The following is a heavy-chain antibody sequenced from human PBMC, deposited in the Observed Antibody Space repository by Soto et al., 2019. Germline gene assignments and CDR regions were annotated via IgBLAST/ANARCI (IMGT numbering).Heavy chain of an antibody. CDR3: ARDGYYYGSGSYIYGMDV. CDR1: GYTFTGYY. D-gene: IGHD3-10*01. CDR2: INPNSGGT. J-gene: IGHJ6*04. Sequence: GASLKVSCKASGYTFTGYYMHWVRQAPGQGLEWMGWINPNSGGTNYAQKFQGWVTMTRDTSISTAYMELSRLRSDDTAVYYCARDGYYYGSGSYIYGMDVWGKGTTVTVSS. V-gene: IGHV1-2*04.